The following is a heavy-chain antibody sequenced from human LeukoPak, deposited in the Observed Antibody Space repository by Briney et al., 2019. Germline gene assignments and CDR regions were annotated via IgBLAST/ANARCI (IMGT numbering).Heavy chain of an antibody. V-gene: IGHV4-34*01. CDR2: INHSGST. CDR1: RGSFSGYY. D-gene: IGHD6-13*01. Sequence: PSETLSLTCAVYRGSFSGYYWSWIRQPPGKGLEWIGEINHSGSTNYNPSLKSRVTISVDTSKNQFSLRLSSVTAADTAVYYCAREGYSSSWYYFDYWGQGTLVTVSS. CDR3: AREGYSSSWYYFDY. J-gene: IGHJ4*02.